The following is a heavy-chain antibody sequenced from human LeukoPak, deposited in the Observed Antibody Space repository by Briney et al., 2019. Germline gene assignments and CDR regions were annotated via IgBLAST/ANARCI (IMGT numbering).Heavy chain of an antibody. CDR3: AKWARISIFGVVTDYYYHYMDV. D-gene: IGHD3-3*01. Sequence: GGSLRLSCVASGFTFSSHAMGWVRQAPGKGLEWVSTINNSGRSTYYAVKGRLTISRDNSKNTVYLQMNSLSAEDTAVYYCAKWARISIFGVVTDYYYHYMDVWGKGTTVTVSS. CDR1: GFTFSSHA. J-gene: IGHJ6*03. V-gene: IGHV3-23*01. CDR2: INNSGRST.